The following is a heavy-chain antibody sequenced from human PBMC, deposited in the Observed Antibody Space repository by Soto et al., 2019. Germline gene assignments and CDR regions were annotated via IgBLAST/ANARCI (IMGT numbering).Heavy chain of an antibody. Sequence: GGSLSLSCASSGFIFSSYIMNWVRQAPGKGLEWDSLISGAGDPTYYADSVKGRFTISRDNSKNTVYLQMNSLRAEDTAVYYCAKSVGDGSGQGWGGVDYWSQGTLVTVSA. D-gene: IGHD6-25*01. CDR3: AKSVGDGSGQGWGGVDY. V-gene: IGHV3-23*01. CDR1: GFIFSSYI. J-gene: IGHJ4*02. CDR2: ISGAGDPT.